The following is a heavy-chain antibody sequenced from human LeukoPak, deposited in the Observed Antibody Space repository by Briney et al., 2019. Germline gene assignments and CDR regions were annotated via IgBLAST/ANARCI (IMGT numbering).Heavy chain of an antibody. Sequence: GESLKISCKGSGYSFTSYWIGWVRQMPGKGLEWMGIIYPGDSDTRYSPSFQGQVTISADKSISTAYLQWSSLKASDSAIYYCAKLRLSAAVASFSDHWGQGTLVTVSS. CDR1: GYSFTSYW. CDR3: AKLRLSAAVASFSDH. CDR2: IYPGDSDT. J-gene: IGHJ5*02. V-gene: IGHV5-51*01. D-gene: IGHD2-15*01.